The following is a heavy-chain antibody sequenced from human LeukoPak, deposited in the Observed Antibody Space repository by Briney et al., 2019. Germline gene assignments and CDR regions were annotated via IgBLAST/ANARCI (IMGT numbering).Heavy chain of an antibody. CDR3: ASGGPLEREIVLFFSDF. Sequence: ASVKVSCKASGYTFTGYYIHWVRQAPGQGLEWMGWINPNSGGTNYAQKFQGRVTMTRDTSISTAYMELSRLRSDDTAVYYCASGGPLEREIVLFFSDFWGQGTLVTVSS. D-gene: IGHD2/OR15-2a*01. V-gene: IGHV1-2*02. J-gene: IGHJ4*02. CDR1: GYTFTGYY. CDR2: INPNSGGT.